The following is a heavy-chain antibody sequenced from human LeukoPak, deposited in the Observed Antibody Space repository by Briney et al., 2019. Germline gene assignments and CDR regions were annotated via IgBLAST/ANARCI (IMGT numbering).Heavy chain of an antibody. CDR3: ARQKYYGDFWSGYSPDYMDV. D-gene: IGHD3-3*01. CDR1: GGSISSGGYY. J-gene: IGHJ6*03. V-gene: IGHV4-31*03. CDR2: IYYSGST. Sequence: SETLSLTCTVSGGSISSGGYYWSWIRQHPGKGLEWIGYIYYSGSTYYNPSLKSRVTISVDTSKNQFSLKLSSVTAADTAVHYCARQKYYGDFWSGYSPDYMDVWGKGTTVTVSS.